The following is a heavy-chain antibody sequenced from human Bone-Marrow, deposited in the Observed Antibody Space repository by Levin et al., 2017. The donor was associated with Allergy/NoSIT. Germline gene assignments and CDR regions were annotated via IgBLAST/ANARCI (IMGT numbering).Heavy chain of an antibody. J-gene: IGHJ6*03. CDR2: IIPIFGTA. CDR1: GGTFSSYA. V-gene: IGHV1-69*06. D-gene: IGHD6-6*01. Sequence: SVKVSCKASGGTFSSYAISWVRQAPGQGLEWMGGIIPIFGTANYAQKFQGRVTITADKSTSTAYMELSSLRSEDTAVYYCARAPEYSSSANYYYYYYMDVWGKGTTVTVSS. CDR3: ARAPEYSSSANYYYYYYMDV.